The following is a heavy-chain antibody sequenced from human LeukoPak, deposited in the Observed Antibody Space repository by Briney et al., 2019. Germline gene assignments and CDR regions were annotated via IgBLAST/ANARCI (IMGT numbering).Heavy chain of an antibody. CDR1: GFSFGAHG. CDR3: TTDLVVVLYNWFDP. V-gene: IGHV3-15*01. Sequence: GGSLRLSCAASGFSFGAHGMNWVRQAPGKGLEWVGRIKSKTDGGTTDYAAPVKGRFTISRDDSKNTLYLQMNSLKTEDTAVYYCTTDLVVVLYNWFDPWGQGTLVTVSS. CDR2: IKSKTDGGTT. D-gene: IGHD3-22*01. J-gene: IGHJ5*02.